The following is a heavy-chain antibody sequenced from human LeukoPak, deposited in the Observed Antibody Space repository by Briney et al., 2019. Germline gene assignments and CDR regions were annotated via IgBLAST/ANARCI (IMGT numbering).Heavy chain of an antibody. V-gene: IGHV3-30-3*01. Sequence: GRSLRLSCAASGFPFISYAMHWVRQAPGKGLEWVTVISYDGSKKYYADSVKGRFTISRDNSKNTLYLQMNSLRGEDTAVYYCARENYGDHYFHYWGQGTLVTVSS. CDR1: GFPFISYA. D-gene: IGHD4-17*01. CDR3: ARENYGDHYFHY. CDR2: ISYDGSKK. J-gene: IGHJ4*02.